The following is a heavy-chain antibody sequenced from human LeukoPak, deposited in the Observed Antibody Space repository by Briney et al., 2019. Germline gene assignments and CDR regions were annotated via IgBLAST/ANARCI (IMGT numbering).Heavy chain of an antibody. CDR1: GGSISGYY. CDR2: IYTSGST. CDR3: AREAYCGGDCYSDPAEFVDY. Sequence: PSETLSLTCTVSGGSISGYYWSWIRQPAGKGLEWIGRIYTSGSTNYNPSLKSRVTMSVDTSKNQFSLKLSSVTAADTAVYYCAREAYCGGDCYSDPAEFVDYWGQGTLVTVFS. V-gene: IGHV4-4*07. D-gene: IGHD2-21*02. J-gene: IGHJ4*02.